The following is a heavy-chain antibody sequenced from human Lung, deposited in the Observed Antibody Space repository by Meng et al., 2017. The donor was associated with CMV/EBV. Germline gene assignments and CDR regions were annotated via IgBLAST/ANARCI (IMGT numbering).Heavy chain of an antibody. D-gene: IGHD2-2*01. J-gene: IGHJ3*02. V-gene: IGHV3-21*01. CDR2: ISSSSSYI. CDR1: GFIFSSYS. CDR3: ARGCSSTSCYSDAFDI. Sequence: SCAASGFIFSSYSMNWVRQAPGKGLEWVSSISSSSSYIYYADSVKGRFTISRDNAKNSLYLQMNSLRAEDTAVYYCARGCSSTSCYSDAFDIWGQGTMVTVSS.